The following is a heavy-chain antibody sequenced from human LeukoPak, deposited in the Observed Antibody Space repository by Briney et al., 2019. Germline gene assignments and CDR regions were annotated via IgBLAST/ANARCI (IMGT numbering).Heavy chain of an antibody. Sequence: PSETLSLTCTVSGGSISSSSYYWGWIRQPPGKGLEWIGSIYYSGSTYYNPSLKSRVTISVDTSKNQFSLKLSSVTAAGTAVYYCARHSSYYDSSGYYLTPLSAFDIWGQGTMVTVSS. CDR2: IYYSGST. D-gene: IGHD3-22*01. CDR3: ARHSSYYDSSGYYLTPLSAFDI. CDR1: GGSISSSSYY. V-gene: IGHV4-39*01. J-gene: IGHJ3*02.